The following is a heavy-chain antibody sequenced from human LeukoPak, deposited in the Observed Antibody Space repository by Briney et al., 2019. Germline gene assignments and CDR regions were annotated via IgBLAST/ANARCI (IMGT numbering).Heavy chain of an antibody. CDR3: ARGHMTTVTTPYYYYYGMDV. Sequence: ASVKVSCKASGYTFTGYYMHWVRQAPGQGLEWMGWINPNSGGTNYAQKFQGRVTMTRDTSISTAYMELSRLRSDDTAVYYCARGHMTTVTTPYYYYYGMDVWGQGTMVTVSS. CDR1: GYTFTGYY. CDR2: INPNSGGT. J-gene: IGHJ6*02. D-gene: IGHD4-17*01. V-gene: IGHV1-2*02.